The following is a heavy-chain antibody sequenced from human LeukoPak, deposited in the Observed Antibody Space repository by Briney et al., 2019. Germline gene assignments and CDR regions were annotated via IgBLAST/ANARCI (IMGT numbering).Heavy chain of an antibody. D-gene: IGHD3-22*01. J-gene: IGHJ4*02. CDR2: ISAYNGNT. CDR3: STDLHYYYDSSGYPY. V-gene: IGHV1-18*01. CDR1: GGTFNSYA. Sequence: ASVKVSCKASGGTFNSYAISWVRQDPGQGLEGMGWISAYNGNTNYAQKFQARVTMTEDTSTDTAYMELSSLRSEDTAVYYCSTDLHYYYDSSGYPYWGQGTLVTVSS.